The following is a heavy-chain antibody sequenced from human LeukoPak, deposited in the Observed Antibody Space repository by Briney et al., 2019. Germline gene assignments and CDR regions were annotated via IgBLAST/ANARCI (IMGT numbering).Heavy chain of an antibody. CDR2: IIPILGIA. CDR1: GGTFSSYA. J-gene: IGHJ4*02. V-gene: IGHV1-69*04. Sequence: EASVKVSCKASGGTFSSYAISWVRQAPGQGLEWMGRIIPILGIANYAQKFQGRVTITADKSTSTAYMELSSLRSEDTAVYYCAREGSIAAAGTGDYWGQGTLVTVSS. CDR3: AREGSIAAAGTGDY. D-gene: IGHD6-13*01.